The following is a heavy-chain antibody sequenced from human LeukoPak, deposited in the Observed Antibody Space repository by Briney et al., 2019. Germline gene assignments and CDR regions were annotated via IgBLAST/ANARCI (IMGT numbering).Heavy chain of an antibody. V-gene: IGHV4-61*02. CDR2: IYTSGST. CDR3: ARDSSSSYYFDY. J-gene: IGHJ4*02. D-gene: IGHD6-6*01. Sequence: PSQTLSLTCTVSGGSISSGSYYWSWIRQPAGKGLEWIGRIYTSGSTNYNPSLKSRVTISVDTAKNQFSLKLSSVTAADTAVYYCARDSSSSYYFDYWGQGTLVTVSS. CDR1: GGSISSGSYY.